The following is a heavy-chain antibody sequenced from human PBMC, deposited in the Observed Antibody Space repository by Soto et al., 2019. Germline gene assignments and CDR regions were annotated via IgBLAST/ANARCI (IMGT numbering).Heavy chain of an antibody. CDR1: GFTFSSYW. CDR3: AREGDYYDFSLSGVDAFDI. J-gene: IGHJ3*02. CDR2: IKQDGSEK. D-gene: IGHD3-3*01. Sequence: EVQLVESGGGLVQPGGSLRLSCAASGFTFSSYWMSWVRQAPGKGLEWVANIKQDGSEKYYVDSVKGRFTISRDNAKNSLYLQMNSLRAEDTAVYYCAREGDYYDFSLSGVDAFDIWGQGTMVTVSS. V-gene: IGHV3-7*03.